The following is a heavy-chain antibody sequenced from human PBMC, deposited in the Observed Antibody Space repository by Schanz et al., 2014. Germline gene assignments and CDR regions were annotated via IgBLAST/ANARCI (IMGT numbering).Heavy chain of an antibody. V-gene: IGHV1-24*01. D-gene: IGHD2-2*01. Sequence: QVQLVQSGAEVKKPGSSVKVSCKASGGTFSSSTLTWVRQAPGRGLEWMGGFHHEDGDTVYAQKFQGRVIMTEDTSTDTAYVELSRLTSEDTGVYYCATETSRTWFYNGVDVWGQGTTXTVSS. J-gene: IGHJ6*02. CDR2: FHHEDGDT. CDR1: GGTFSSST. CDR3: ATETSRTWFYNGVDV.